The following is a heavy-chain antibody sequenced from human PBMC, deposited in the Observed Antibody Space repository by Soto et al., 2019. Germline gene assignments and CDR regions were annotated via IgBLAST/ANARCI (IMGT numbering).Heavy chain of an antibody. V-gene: IGHV3-9*01. CDR1: GFTFDDYA. J-gene: IGHJ4*02. D-gene: IGHD3-22*01. CDR2: ISWNSGSI. Sequence: EVQLVESGGGLVQPGRSLRLSCAASGFTFDDYAMHWVRPAPGKGLEWVSGISWNSGSIGYADSVKGRFTISRDNAKNSLDLQMNSLRAEDTALYYCAKDYDYDSSGSNCDYCGQGTLVTVAS. CDR3: AKDYDYDSSGSNCDY.